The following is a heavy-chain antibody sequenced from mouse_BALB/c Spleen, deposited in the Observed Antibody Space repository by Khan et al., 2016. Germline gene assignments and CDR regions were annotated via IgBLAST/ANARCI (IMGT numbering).Heavy chain of an antibody. V-gene: IGHV14-3*02. Sequence: VQLQQSGAELVKPGASVKLSCTASGFNIKDTYMHWVKQRPEQALEWIGRIDPANGNTKYDPKFQGKATITADTSSNTAYLQLSSLTSEDTAVXYCARGYGNYYYAMGYWGQGTSVTVSS. CDR3: ARGYGNYYYAMGY. J-gene: IGHJ4*01. D-gene: IGHD2-10*02. CDR1: GFNIKDTY. CDR2: IDPANGNT.